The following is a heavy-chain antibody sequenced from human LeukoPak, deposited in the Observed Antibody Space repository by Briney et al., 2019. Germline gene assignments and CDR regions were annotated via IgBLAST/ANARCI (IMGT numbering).Heavy chain of an antibody. CDR3: ATRPGQGAFDI. V-gene: IGHV1-24*01. J-gene: IGHJ3*02. CDR2: FDPEDGET. Sequence: ASVKVSCKVSGYTLTELSMHWVRQAPGKGLEWMGGFDPEDGETIYAQRFQGRVTTTEDTSTDTAYMELSSLRSEDTAVYYCATRPGQGAFDIWGQGTMVTVSS. CDR1: GYTLTELS.